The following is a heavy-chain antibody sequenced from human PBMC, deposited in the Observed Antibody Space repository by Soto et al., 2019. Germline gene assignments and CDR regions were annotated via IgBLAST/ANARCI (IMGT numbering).Heavy chain of an antibody. V-gene: IGHV4-59*01. CDR2: ISNSGGT. CDR1: GDSISSYY. CDR3: AGGDHWRLVDY. J-gene: IGHJ4*02. D-gene: IGHD3-16*01. Sequence: SETLSLTCTVSGDSISSYYWSWIRQPPGKGLEWIGYISNSGGTNYNPSLKSRVTISVDTSKNQFSLRLSSVTAGDTAVYYCAGGDHWRLVDYWGRGNLVTVSS.